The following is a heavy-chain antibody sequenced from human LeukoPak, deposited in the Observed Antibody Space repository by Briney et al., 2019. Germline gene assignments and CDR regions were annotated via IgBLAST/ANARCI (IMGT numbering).Heavy chain of an antibody. D-gene: IGHD2-2*01. Sequence: SQTLSLTCAISGDSVSSNSAAWNWIRQSPSRGLEWLVRTYYRSKRYNDYAVSVKSRITINPDTSKNQFSLQLNSVTPEDTAVYYCARDRLLPPPGKDIVVVPAANWFDPWGQGTLVTVSS. V-gene: IGHV6-1*01. CDR2: TYYRSKRYN. CDR3: ARDRLLPPPGKDIVVVPAANWFDP. J-gene: IGHJ5*02. CDR1: GDSVSSNSAA.